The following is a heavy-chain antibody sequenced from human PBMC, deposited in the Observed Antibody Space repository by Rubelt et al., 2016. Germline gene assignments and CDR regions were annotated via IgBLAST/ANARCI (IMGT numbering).Heavy chain of an antibody. J-gene: IGHJ3*02. CDR1: GGSFSGYY. D-gene: IGHD2-2*01. V-gene: IGHV4-34*01. CDR3: ASLPAGQLLADAFDI. Sequence: QVQLQQWGAGLLKPSETLSLTCAVYGGSFSGYYWSWIRQPPGKGLEWIGEINHSGSPNYNPSLKCGVTLSSDTAKNHVSLKWGSWTAADTAVYYCASLPAGQLLADAFDIWGQGTMVTVSS. CDR2: INHSGSP.